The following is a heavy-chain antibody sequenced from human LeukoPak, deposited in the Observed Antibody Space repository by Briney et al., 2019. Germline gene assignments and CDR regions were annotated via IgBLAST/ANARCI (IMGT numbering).Heavy chain of an antibody. V-gene: IGHV4-38-2*02. Sequence: SETLSLTCTVSGYSISSGYYWGWIRQPPGKGLEWIGSIYHSGSTYYNPSLKSRVTISVDTSKSQFSLKLSSVTAADTAVYYCARESTQGDYWGQGTLVTVSS. CDR3: ARESTQGDY. CDR1: GYSISSGYY. CDR2: IYHSGST. J-gene: IGHJ4*02.